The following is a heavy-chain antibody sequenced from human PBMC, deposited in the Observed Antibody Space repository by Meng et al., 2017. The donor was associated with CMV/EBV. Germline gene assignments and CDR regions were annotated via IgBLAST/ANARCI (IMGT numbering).Heavy chain of an antibody. Sequence: QVQVQESGQGLVKPSETLSLTCTVSGGSISSYYWSWIRQPPGKGLEWIGYIYYSGSTNYNPSLKSRVTISVDTSKNQFSLKLSSVTAADTAVYYCASSVYYDFWSGSQTFDYWGQGTLVTVSS. V-gene: IGHV4-59*01. CDR1: GGSISSYY. D-gene: IGHD3-3*01. J-gene: IGHJ4*02. CDR2: IYYSGST. CDR3: ASSVYYDFWSGSQTFDY.